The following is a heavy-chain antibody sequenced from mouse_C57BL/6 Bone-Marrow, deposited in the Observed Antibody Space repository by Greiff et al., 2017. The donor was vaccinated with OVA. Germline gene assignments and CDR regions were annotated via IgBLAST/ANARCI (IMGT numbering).Heavy chain of an antibody. D-gene: IGHD1-1*02. CDR1: GFTFTDYY. J-gene: IGHJ4*01. CDR3: ARSLGGYMRGNYAMDY. V-gene: IGHV7-3*01. Sequence: EVQGVESGGGLVQPGGSLSLSCAASGFTFTDYYMSWVRQPPGTALEWLGFIRNKANGYTTEYSASVKGRFTISRDNSQSILYLQMNALRAYDSATYYCARSLGGYMRGNYAMDYWGQGTSVTVSS. CDR2: IRNKANGYTT.